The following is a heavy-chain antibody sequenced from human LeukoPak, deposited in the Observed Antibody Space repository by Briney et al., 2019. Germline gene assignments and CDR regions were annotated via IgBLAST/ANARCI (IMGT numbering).Heavy chain of an antibody. CDR1: GYTFTSYY. J-gene: IGHJ5*02. CDR2: INPSGGST. V-gene: IGHV1-46*01. Sequence: ASVTVSCKASGYTFTSYYMHWVRQAPGQGLEWMGIINPSGGSTSYAQKFQGRVTMTRDTSTSTVYMELSSLRSEDTAVYYCATTGGSSDWFDPWGQGTLVTVSS. CDR3: ATTGGSSDWFDP. D-gene: IGHD6-6*01.